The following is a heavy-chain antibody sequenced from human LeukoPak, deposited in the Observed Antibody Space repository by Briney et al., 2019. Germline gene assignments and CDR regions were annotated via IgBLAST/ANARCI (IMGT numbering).Heavy chain of an antibody. Sequence: PSETLSLTCTVSGGSISSNNYYWVWIRQPPGKGLEWIGTISYSGSTYYNPSLRSRATISVDTSKNQFSLRLTSVTAADTAVYYCARKLVGHSSSWYHPEGAFDIWGQGTMVTVSS. CDR1: GGSISSNNYY. V-gene: IGHV4-39*01. CDR3: ARKLVGHSSSWYHPEGAFDI. CDR2: ISYSGST. J-gene: IGHJ3*02. D-gene: IGHD6-13*01.